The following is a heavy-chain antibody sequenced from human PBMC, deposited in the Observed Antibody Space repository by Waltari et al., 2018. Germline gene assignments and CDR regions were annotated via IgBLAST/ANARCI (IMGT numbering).Heavy chain of an antibody. J-gene: IGHJ4*02. CDR1: GGSFSGYY. CDR3: ARAGYYYDSSGYYVSD. CDR2: INHSGST. D-gene: IGHD3-22*01. V-gene: IGHV4-34*01. Sequence: QVQLQQWGAGLLKPSETLSLTCAVYGGSFSGYYWSWIRQPPGKGLEWIGEINHSGSTNYNPSLMSRVTISVDTSKNQFSLKLSSVTAADTAVYYCARAGYYYDSSGYYVSDWGQGTLVTVSS.